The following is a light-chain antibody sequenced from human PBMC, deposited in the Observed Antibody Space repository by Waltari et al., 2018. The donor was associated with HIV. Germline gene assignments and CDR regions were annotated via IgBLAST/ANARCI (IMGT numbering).Light chain of an antibody. CDR3: QQTYLTTFT. Sequence: DIQMTQSPSSVSASVGERVTITCRASPGIGNWLAWYQQKPGKAPNLLIYAASTLQSGVPSRFSGSGSGTDFTLTISSLQPEDFGTYYCQQTYLTTFTFGPGTNVDFK. CDR1: PGIGNW. V-gene: IGKV1D-12*01. J-gene: IGKJ3*01. CDR2: AAS.